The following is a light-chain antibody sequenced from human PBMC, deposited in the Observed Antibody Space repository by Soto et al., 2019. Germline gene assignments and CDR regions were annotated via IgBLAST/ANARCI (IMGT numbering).Light chain of an antibody. V-gene: IGKV3-20*01. CDR3: QVYGPSPPIT. CDR1: QTVRNNY. J-gene: IGKJ5*01. CDR2: GAS. Sequence: EFVLTQSPGTLSLSPGARAPLSCRARQTVRNNYLAWYQQRPGQPPRILIFGASGRATGIPDRFSGSGSGTDFTLTISRLEPEDFAVYYCQVYGPSPPITFGQGTRLEIK.